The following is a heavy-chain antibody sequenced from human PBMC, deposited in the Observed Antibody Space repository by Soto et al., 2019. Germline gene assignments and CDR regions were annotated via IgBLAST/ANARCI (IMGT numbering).Heavy chain of an antibody. V-gene: IGHV4-59*08. CDR1: SGPDRSHN. Sequence: QVQLQQSGPRLVKPSETLSLTCTVSSGPDRSHNWGWIRQPPGRGLEWIGYVYYTWDTAYTPSLRGRVTISADTSTNDISLTLNSVTAADTAVYYCVRQGIDYLHGLVDVWGKGTTVSVSS. CDR2: VYYTWDT. CDR3: VRQGIDYLHGLVDV. J-gene: IGHJ6*04. D-gene: IGHD4-17*01.